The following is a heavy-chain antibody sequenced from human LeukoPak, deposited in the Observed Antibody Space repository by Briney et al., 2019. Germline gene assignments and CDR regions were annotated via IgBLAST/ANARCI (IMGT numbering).Heavy chain of an antibody. CDR2: ISHRVSDV. J-gene: IGHJ2*01. CDR3: AADGGVAGTYWYFDL. D-gene: IGHD6-19*01. CDR1: GFTFRDAW. Sequence: PGGSLRLSCAASGFTFRDAWMSWVRQAPGKGLEWVSYISHRVSDVQYADSVKGRFTISRDNARNSLYLQMNGLRAEDTAVYYCAADGGVAGTYWYFDLWGRGTLVTVSS. V-gene: IGHV3-11*01.